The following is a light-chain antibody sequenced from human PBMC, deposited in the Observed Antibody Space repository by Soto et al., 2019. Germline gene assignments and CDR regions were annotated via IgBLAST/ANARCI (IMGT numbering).Light chain of an antibody. CDR3: CSYTSTTTIYV. CDR2: DVT. Sequence: QSVLTQPASVSGSPGQSVTISCTGSSGDVGFYNYVSWYQHHPGRAPQLIIFDVTKRPSGTSSRFSGAKSGDTASLTISGLQAEDEADYYCCSYTSTTTIYVFGTGTKVTVL. CDR1: SGDVGFYNY. J-gene: IGLJ1*01. V-gene: IGLV2-14*03.